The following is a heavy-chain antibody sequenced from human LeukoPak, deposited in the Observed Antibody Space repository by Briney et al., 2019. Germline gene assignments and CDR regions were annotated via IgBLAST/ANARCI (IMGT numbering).Heavy chain of an antibody. CDR2: IYYSGST. J-gene: IGHJ5*02. D-gene: IGHD6-19*01. V-gene: IGHV4-61*05. CDR1: GDSISSGRNY. CDR3: ARSRTKSIAVAGTHWFDP. Sequence: SETLSLTCTVSGDSISSGRNYWAWIRQTPGKGLEWIGYIYYSGSTNYNPSLKSRVTISVDTSKNQFSLKLSSVTAADTAVYYCARSRTKSIAVAGTHWFDPWGQGTLVTVSS.